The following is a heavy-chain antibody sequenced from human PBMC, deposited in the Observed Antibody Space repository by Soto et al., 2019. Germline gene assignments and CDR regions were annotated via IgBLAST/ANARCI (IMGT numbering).Heavy chain of an antibody. CDR3: ARHRRLGAGGWYVPPPDY. D-gene: IGHD6-19*01. CDR2: IYYSGST. CDR1: GGSISSSSYY. J-gene: IGHJ4*02. Sequence: QLQLQESGPGLVKPSETLSLTCTVSGGSISSSSYYWGWIRQPPGKGLEWIGSIYYSGSTYYNPSLKSRVTISVDTSKNQFSLKLSSVTAADTAVYYCARHRRLGAGGWYVPPPDYWGQGTLVTVSS. V-gene: IGHV4-39*01.